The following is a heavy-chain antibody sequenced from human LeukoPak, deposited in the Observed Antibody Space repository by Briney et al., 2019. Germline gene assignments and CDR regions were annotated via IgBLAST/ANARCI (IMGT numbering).Heavy chain of an antibody. D-gene: IGHD4-11*01. J-gene: IGHJ5*02. V-gene: IGHV4-61*01. CDR2: IYYSGST. CDR3: ARGVTRNWFDP. Sequence: SQTLSLTCTVSGGSISSGSYYWSWIRQPPGKGLEWIGYIYYSGSTNYNPSLKSRVTISVDTSKNQFSLKLSSVTAADTAVHYCARGVTRNWFDPWGQGTLVTVSS. CDR1: GGSISSGSYY.